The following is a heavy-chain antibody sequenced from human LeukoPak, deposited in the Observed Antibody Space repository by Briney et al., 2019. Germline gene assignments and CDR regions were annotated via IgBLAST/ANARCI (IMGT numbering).Heavy chain of an antibody. CDR1: GYTFTNYG. CDR3: ARMMTPRLYYDSSGYYYADYYYYYYMDV. CDR2: ISAYNGHT. D-gene: IGHD3-22*01. V-gene: IGHV1-18*01. J-gene: IGHJ6*03. Sequence: GASVKVSCKASGYTFTNYGISWVRQAPGQGLEWMGWISAYNGHTNYAQKLQGRVTMTRDTSTSTAYMELGSLRSDDPAVYYCARMMTPRLYYDSSGYYYADYYYYYYMDVWGKGTTVTVSS.